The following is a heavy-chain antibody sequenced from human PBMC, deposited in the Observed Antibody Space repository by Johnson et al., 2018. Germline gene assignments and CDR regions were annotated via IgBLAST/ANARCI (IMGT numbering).Heavy chain of an antibody. V-gene: IGHV3-30*18. D-gene: IGHD3-3*01. Sequence: QVQLVQSGGGVVQPGRSLRLSCVASGFTFSIYGMHWVRQAPGKGLEWVAVISYDGSNNDYIDSVKGRFTISRDNSKNTVYLLMNSLGAEDTAVYYCAKDLARYDFWTGYNYYYGMDVWGQGTTVTVSS. J-gene: IGHJ6*02. CDR3: AKDLARYDFWTGYNYYYGMDV. CDR1: GFTFSIYG. CDR2: ISYDGSNN.